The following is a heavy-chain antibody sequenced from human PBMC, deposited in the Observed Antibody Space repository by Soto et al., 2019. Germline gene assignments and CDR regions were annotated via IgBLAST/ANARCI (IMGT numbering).Heavy chain of an antibody. CDR3: VGGYYFGDY. J-gene: IGHJ4*02. D-gene: IGHD3-22*01. CDR2: ISYDGSNK. V-gene: IGHV3-30*03. CDR1: RFTFSSYG. Sequence: QVQLVESGGGVVQPGRSLRLSCAASRFTFSSYGMHWVSQAPGKGLQWVAVISYDGSNKYYADSVKGRFTISRDNSKNTLYLQMNSLRAEDTAVYYCVGGYYFGDYWGQGTLVTVSS.